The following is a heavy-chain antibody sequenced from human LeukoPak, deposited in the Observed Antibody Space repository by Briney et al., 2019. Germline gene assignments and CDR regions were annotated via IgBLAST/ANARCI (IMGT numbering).Heavy chain of an antibody. V-gene: IGHV4-59*01. Sequence: PSETLSLTCTVSGVSISSYYWSWIRQPPGKGLEWIGYIYYSGTTNYNPSLKSRVTISVDTSKNQFSLKLRSVTAADTAVYYCARDGEMATIENYFDYWGQGALVTVSS. J-gene: IGHJ4*02. CDR1: GVSISSYY. D-gene: IGHD5-24*01. CDR2: IYYSGTT. CDR3: ARDGEMATIENYFDY.